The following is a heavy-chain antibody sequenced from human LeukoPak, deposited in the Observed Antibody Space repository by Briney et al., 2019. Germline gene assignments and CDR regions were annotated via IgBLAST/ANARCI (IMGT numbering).Heavy chain of an antibody. CDR3: AKDSDIAVAGSYDALDV. J-gene: IGHJ3*01. D-gene: IGHD6-19*01. Sequence: GGSLRLSCAASGFTFSSYGMHWVRQTPGKGLEWVALISFDGSIEYYVDSVKGRFTISRDNSKNTLFLQMNSLRPEDTAVYYCAKDSDIAVAGSYDALDVWGQGTMVTVSS. CDR1: GFTFSSYG. V-gene: IGHV3-30*18. CDR2: ISFDGSIE.